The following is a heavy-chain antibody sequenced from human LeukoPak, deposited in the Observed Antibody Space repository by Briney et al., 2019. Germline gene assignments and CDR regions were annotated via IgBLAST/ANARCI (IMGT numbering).Heavy chain of an antibody. CDR2: IYYSGST. CDR3: ASNYEGAYYYYYMDV. Sequence: PSETLSLTCTVSGGSISSYYWSWIRQPPGKGLEWIGYIYYSGSTNYNPSLKSRVTISVDTSKNQFSLKLSSVTAADTAVYYCASNYEGAYYYYYMDVWGKGTTVTVSS. V-gene: IGHV4-59*12. D-gene: IGHD3-22*01. CDR1: GGSISSYY. J-gene: IGHJ6*03.